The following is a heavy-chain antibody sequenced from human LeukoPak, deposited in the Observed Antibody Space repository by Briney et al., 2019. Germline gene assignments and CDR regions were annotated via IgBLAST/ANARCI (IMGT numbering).Heavy chain of an antibody. J-gene: IGHJ4*02. V-gene: IGHV1-46*01. CDR3: ATVPRIFYYDSSGYNALFDY. Sequence: ASVKVSCKASGYTFTSYYMHWVRQAPGQGLEWMGIINPSGGSTSYAQKFQGRVTMTRDTSTSTVYMELSSLRSEDTAVYYCATVPRIFYYDSSGYNALFDYWGQGTLVTVSS. D-gene: IGHD3-22*01. CDR1: GYTFTSYY. CDR2: INPSGGST.